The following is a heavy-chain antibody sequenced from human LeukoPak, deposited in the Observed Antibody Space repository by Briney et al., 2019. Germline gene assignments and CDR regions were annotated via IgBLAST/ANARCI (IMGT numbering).Heavy chain of an antibody. CDR3: ARDRGSSGYYYLDS. J-gene: IGHJ4*02. Sequence: SETLSLTCSVSGDPITEYYWSWIRQPPGKGLECIGYIYHTESINYSPSLKSRVTMSVDAYRNQFSLKLVSVTAADTDVYYCARDRGSSGYYYLDSWGQGILVTVSS. V-gene: IGHV4-59*01. CDR2: IYHTESI. D-gene: IGHD6-19*01. CDR1: GDPITEYY.